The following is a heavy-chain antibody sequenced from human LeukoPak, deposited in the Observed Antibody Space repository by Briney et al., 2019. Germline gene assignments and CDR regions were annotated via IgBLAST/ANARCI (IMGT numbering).Heavy chain of an antibody. CDR3: ARESPSYGPYYFDS. CDR1: GGSISSNNW. CDR2: IHHSGST. D-gene: IGHD5-18*01. Sequence: SGTLSLTCAVSGGSISSNNWWSWVRQSPGKGLEWIGEIHHSGSTNYNPSLKSRVTISVDKSKNQFSLKLSSVTAADTAVYYCARESPSYGPYYFDSWGQGTLVTVSS. J-gene: IGHJ4*02. V-gene: IGHV4-4*02.